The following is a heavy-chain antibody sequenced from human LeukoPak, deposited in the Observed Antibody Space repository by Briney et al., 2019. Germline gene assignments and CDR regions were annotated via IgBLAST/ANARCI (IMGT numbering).Heavy chain of an antibody. Sequence: GRSLRLSCAASGFTFSSYAMHWVRQAPGKGLEWVAVISYDGSNKYYADSVKGRFTISRDNSKNTLYQQMNSLRAEDTAVYYCHSSGWYPSDAFDIWGQGTMVTASS. V-gene: IGHV3-30-3*01. CDR1: GFTFSSYA. J-gene: IGHJ3*02. CDR2: ISYDGSNK. CDR3: HSSGWYPSDAFDI. D-gene: IGHD6-19*01.